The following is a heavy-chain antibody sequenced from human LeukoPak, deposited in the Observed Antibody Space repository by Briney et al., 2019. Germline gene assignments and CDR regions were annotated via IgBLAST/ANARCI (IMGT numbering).Heavy chain of an antibody. CDR2: IYSTGST. CDR1: GGSINSYY. Sequence: PSETLSLTCTVSGGSINSYYWSWVRQPPGKGLECLGYIYSTGSTNYNPSLKSRLTISVDTSKNQFSLKLSSVTAADTAVYCCARRVGHDSNGYLDYWGQGTLVTVSS. V-gene: IGHV4-4*09. D-gene: IGHD3-22*01. CDR3: ARRVGHDSNGYLDY. J-gene: IGHJ4*02.